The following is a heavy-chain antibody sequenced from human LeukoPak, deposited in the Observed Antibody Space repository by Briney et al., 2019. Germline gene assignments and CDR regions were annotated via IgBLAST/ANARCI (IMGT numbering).Heavy chain of an antibody. CDR2: INHSGST. CDR3: ARSVYSYGTYYFDY. Sequence: PSETLSVTCAVYGGSFSGYYWSWIRQPPGKGLEWIGEINHSGSTNYNPSLKSRVTISVDTSKNQFSLKLSSVTAADTAVYYCARSVYSYGTYYFDYWGQGTLVTVSS. J-gene: IGHJ4*02. D-gene: IGHD5-18*01. V-gene: IGHV4-34*01. CDR1: GGSFSGYY.